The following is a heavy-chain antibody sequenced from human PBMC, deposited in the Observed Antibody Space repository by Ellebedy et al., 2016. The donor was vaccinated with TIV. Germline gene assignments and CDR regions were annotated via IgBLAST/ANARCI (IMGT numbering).Heavy chain of an antibody. CDR1: GGSFSGYY. CDR3: AGDDCSSTSCYGWFNP. J-gene: IGHJ5*02. Sequence: SQTLSLTCXVYGGSFSGYYWSWIRQPPGKGLEWIGEINHSGSTNYSPSLKSRVTISVDTSKNQFSLKLSSVTAADTAVYYCAGDDCSSTSCYGWFNPWGQGTLVTVSS. D-gene: IGHD2-2*01. CDR2: INHSGST. V-gene: IGHV4-34*01.